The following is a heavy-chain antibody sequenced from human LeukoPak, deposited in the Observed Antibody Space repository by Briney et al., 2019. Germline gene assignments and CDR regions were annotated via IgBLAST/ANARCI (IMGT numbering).Heavy chain of an antibody. CDR2: ISSGSSSV. J-gene: IGHJ4*02. CDR1: GFTFSAYT. D-gene: IGHD6-6*01. Sequence: PGGSLRLSCSASGFTFSAYTMNWVRQAPGQGLEWVSYISSGSSSVYYADSVKGRFTISRDNAKNSLYLQMNSLRAEDMAFYYCAKDISGWSRGSSADGFDYWGLGTLVTVSS. V-gene: IGHV3-48*04. CDR3: AKDISGWSRGSSADGFDY.